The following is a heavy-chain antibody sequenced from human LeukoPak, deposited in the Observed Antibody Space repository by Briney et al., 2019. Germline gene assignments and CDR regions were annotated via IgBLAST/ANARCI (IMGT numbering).Heavy chain of an antibody. D-gene: IGHD2-2*02. CDR2: FDPEDGET. J-gene: IGHJ4*02. Sequence: ASVKVSCKVSGYTLTELSMHWVQQAPGKGLEWMGGFDPEDGETIYAQKFQGRVTMTEDTSTDTAYMELSSLRSEDTAVYYCATDPCSSTSCYNSAYWGQGTLVTVSS. CDR3: ATDPCSSTSCYNSAY. V-gene: IGHV1-24*01. CDR1: GYTLTELS.